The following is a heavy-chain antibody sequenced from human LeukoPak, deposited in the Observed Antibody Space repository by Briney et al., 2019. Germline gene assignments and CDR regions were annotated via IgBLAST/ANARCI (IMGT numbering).Heavy chain of an antibody. CDR3: ARHYPSGTYYYDSRPPRDAFDI. D-gene: IGHD3-22*01. CDR2: IYTSGST. J-gene: IGHJ3*02. CDR1: GGSISSYY. Sequence: PSETLSLTCTVSGGSISSYYWSWIRQPAGKGLEWIGRIYTSGSTNYNPSLKSRVTMSVDTSRNQFSLKLSSVTAADTAVYYCARHYPSGTYYYDSRPPRDAFDIWGQGTMVTVSS. V-gene: IGHV4-4*07.